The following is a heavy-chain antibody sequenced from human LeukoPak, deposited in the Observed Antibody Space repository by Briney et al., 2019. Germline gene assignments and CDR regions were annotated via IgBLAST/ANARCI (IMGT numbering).Heavy chain of an antibody. CDR3: ARVGQLAFDY. J-gene: IGHJ4*02. V-gene: IGHV4-39*07. CDR1: GGSISSTIYY. Sequence: PSETLSLTCTVSGGSISSTIYYWGWIRQPPGKGLEWIGSIYYRGSTYYNPSLKSRVAISVDTSKNQFSLKLSSVTAADTAVYYCARVGQLAFDYWGQGTLVTVSS. CDR2: IYYRGST. D-gene: IGHD6-13*01.